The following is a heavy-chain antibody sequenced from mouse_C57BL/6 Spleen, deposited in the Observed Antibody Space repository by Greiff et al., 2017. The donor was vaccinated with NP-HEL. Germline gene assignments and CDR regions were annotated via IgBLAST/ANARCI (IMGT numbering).Heavy chain of an antibody. CDR3: TLLLRYDY. CDR1: GFNIKDDY. D-gene: IGHD1-1*01. CDR2: IDPENGDT. V-gene: IGHV14-4*01. J-gene: IGHJ2*01. Sequence: VQLQQSGAELVRPGASVKLSCTASGFNIKDDYMHWVKQRPEQGLEWIGWIDPENGDTEYASKFQGKATITADTSSNTAYLQLSSLTSEDTAVYYCTLLLRYDYWGQGTTLTVSS.